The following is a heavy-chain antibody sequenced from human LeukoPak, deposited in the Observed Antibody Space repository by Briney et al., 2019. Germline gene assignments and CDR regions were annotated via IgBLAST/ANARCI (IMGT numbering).Heavy chain of an antibody. D-gene: IGHD5-24*01. CDR3: ARQAGDGYNQDY. J-gene: IGHJ4*02. CDR1: GGSISRSRSYF. V-gene: IGHV4-39*07. Sequence: SETLSLTCSVSGGSISRSRSYFWAWIRQPPGKGLEWIGSIYYNGTTYDNPSLKSRVTISVDTSKNQFSLKLSSVTAADTAVYYCARQAGDGYNQDYWGQGTLVTVSS. CDR2: IYYNGTT.